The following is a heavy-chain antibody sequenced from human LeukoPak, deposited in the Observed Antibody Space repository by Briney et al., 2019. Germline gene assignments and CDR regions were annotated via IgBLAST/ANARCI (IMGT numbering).Heavy chain of an antibody. D-gene: IGHD6-19*01. V-gene: IGHV3-9*01. CDR1: GFTFDDYA. CDR2: ISWNSGSI. Sequence: PGGSLRLSCAGSGFTFDDYAIHWVRQTPGKGLEWVSGISWNSGSIDYADSVKGRFTISRDNAKNSLYLQMNSLRPEDTALYYCAKDMRYSSGWRDAFDIWGQGTMVTVSS. CDR3: AKDMRYSSGWRDAFDI. J-gene: IGHJ3*02.